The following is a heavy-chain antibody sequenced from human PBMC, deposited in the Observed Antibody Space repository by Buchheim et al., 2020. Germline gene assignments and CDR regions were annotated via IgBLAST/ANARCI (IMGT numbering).Heavy chain of an antibody. V-gene: IGHV4-39*07. CDR2: IYYSGST. J-gene: IGHJ1*01. D-gene: IGHD6-13*01. CDR1: GGSISSPAYF. CDR3: ARRISAAGTGYFQN. Sequence: QLQLQESGPGLVKPSETLSLTCTVSGGSISSPAYFWGWIRQPPGKGLEWIGSIYYSGSTYYNPSLKSRVTMSVDTSKNQSSLKLSSVTAADTAVYYCARRISAAGTGYFQNWGQGTL.